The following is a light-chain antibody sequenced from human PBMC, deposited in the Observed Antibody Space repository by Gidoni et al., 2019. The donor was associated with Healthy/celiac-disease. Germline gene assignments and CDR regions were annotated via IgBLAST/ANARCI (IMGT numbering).Light chain of an antibody. J-gene: IGKJ2*01. Sequence: DIQMTQSPSTLSASVGDRVTITCRASQSISSWLAWYQQKPGNAPKLLIYKASSLESGVPSRSSGSGSGTEFTLTISSLRPDDFATYYCQQYNSYSGYTFGQGTKLEIK. CDR2: KAS. CDR3: QQYNSYSGYT. V-gene: IGKV1-5*03. CDR1: QSISSW.